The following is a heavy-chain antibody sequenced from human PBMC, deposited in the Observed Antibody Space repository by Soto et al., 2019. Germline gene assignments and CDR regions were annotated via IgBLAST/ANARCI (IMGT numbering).Heavy chain of an antibody. V-gene: IGHV4-59*01. Sequence: QVQLQESGPGLVKPSETLSLTCTVSGGSISSYYWSWIRQPPGKGLEWIGYIYYSGSTNYNPTLKSRGTITVDTSKTQFSLKRSSVTGADTAVYYCARGVYYGGNAAAFDIWGQGTRVTVSS. J-gene: IGHJ3*02. CDR1: GGSISSYY. D-gene: IGHD4-17*01. CDR3: ARGVYYGGNAAAFDI. CDR2: IYYSGST.